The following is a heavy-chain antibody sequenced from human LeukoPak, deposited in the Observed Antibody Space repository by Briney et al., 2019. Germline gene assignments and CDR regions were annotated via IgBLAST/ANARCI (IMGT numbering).Heavy chain of an antibody. CDR2: TYHSGTT. V-gene: IGHV4-59*08. CDR1: GGSISSYY. CDR3: ARHGVTRWYFDL. Sequence: SETLSLTCTVSGGSISSYYWSWIRQPPGKGLEWIGYTYHSGTTNYYSSLKSRVTISLDTSRSQLSLNLTSVTAADTAVYYCARHGVTRWYFDLWGRGTLVTVSS. D-gene: IGHD2-8*01. J-gene: IGHJ2*01.